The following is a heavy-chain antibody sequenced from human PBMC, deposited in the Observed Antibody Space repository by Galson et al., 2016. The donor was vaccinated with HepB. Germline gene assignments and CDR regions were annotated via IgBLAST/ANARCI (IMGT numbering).Heavy chain of an antibody. Sequence: ETLSLTCTVSGGSISSSSHYWGWIRQPPGKGLEWIGNIYYSGTTYYNPSLKSRVTISVDTSKNQFSLKLSSVTAADTAVYYCASRHCGTTKCYGIKYYYYYGLDVWGQGTTVTVSS. CDR1: GGSISSSSHY. J-gene: IGHJ6*02. CDR3: ASRHCGTTKCYGIKYYYYYGLDV. V-gene: IGHV4-39*01. CDR2: IYYSGTT. D-gene: IGHD2-2*01.